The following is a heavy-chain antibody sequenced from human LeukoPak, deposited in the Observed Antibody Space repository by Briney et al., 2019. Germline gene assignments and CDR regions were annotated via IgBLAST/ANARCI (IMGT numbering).Heavy chain of an antibody. J-gene: IGHJ4*02. CDR1: GFTFSSYD. V-gene: IGHV3-64D*06. CDR3: VKGGPGPVTATNYFDY. Sequence: GGSLRLSCSASGFTFSSYDMHWVRQAPGKGLEYVSAISGDGGSTYCADSVKGRFTISRDNSRNTLYLQMSSLRPEDTAVYYCVKGGPGPVTATNYFDYWGQGALVTVSS. D-gene: IGHD2-15*01. CDR2: ISGDGGST.